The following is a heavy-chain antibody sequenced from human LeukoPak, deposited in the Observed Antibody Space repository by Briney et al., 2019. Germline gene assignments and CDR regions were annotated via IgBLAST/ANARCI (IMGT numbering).Heavy chain of an antibody. CDR3: ARGVVVAATGWFDP. D-gene: IGHD2-15*01. J-gene: IGHJ5*02. CDR2: IYYSGST. V-gene: IGHV4-39*07. CDR1: GGSISSSSYY. Sequence: SETLSLTCTVSGGSISSSSYYWGWIRQPPGKGLEWIGSIYYSGSTNYNPSLKSRVTISVDTSKNQFSLKLSSVTAADTAVYYCARGVVVAATGWFDPWGQGTLVTVSS.